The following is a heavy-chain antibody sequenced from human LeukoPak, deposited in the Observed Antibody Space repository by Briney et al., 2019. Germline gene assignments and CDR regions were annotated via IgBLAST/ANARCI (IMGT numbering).Heavy chain of an antibody. D-gene: IGHD5-24*01. CDR2: ISHDGRTK. CDR1: GCNFDNFA. J-gene: IGHJ4*02. CDR3: ARPSPPGDGYNLPDH. Sequence: GKSLTLSCVVSGCNFDNFAMHWVRQPLGKGLEWVAVISHDGRTKYYADSMKGRITISRDNSKNTLFLQMNNLRSEDTAVYFCARPSPPGDGYNLPDHWGQGTLVTVSS. V-gene: IGHV3-30*04.